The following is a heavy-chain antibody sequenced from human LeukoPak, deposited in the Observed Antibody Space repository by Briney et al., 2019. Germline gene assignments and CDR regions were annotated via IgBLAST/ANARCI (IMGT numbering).Heavy chain of an antibody. CDR2: INPSVGST. D-gene: IGHD6-13*01. CDR3: AREDPAETEQQLDY. Sequence: ASVKVSCKASGYTFTGYFMHWVRQAPGQGLEWMGIINPSVGSTSYAQKFQGRITMTRDRSTSTVYMELSSLRSEDTAVYYCAREDPAETEQQLDYWGQGTLVTVSS. CDR1: GYTFTGYF. J-gene: IGHJ4*02. V-gene: IGHV1-46*01.